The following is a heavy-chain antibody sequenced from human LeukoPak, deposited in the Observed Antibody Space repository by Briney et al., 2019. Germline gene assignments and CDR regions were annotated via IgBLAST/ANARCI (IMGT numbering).Heavy chain of an antibody. D-gene: IGHD3-3*01. J-gene: IGHJ6*02. V-gene: IGHV1-2*02. CDR1: GYTFTGYY. CDR3: ARLLTIFGVVPFNDGMDV. CDR2: INPNSGGT. Sequence: ASVKVSCKASGYTFTGYYMHWVRSAPGQGLEWMGWINPNSGGTNYAQKFQGRVTMTRDTSISTAYMELSRLRSDDTAVYYCARLLTIFGVVPFNDGMDVWGQGTTVTVSS.